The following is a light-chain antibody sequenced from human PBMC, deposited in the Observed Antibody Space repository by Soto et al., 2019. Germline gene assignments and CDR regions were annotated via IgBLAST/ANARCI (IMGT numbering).Light chain of an antibody. CDR2: GAS. CDR3: QQYERWPPLT. V-gene: IGKV3-20*01. J-gene: IGKJ4*01. CDR1: QSFGTNY. Sequence: EIVLTQSPGTLSLSPGERVTLSCRASQSFGTNYLAWYLQKPGQAPRLLIYGASNRATGIPDRFSGSGSGTDFTLTITRLEPEDFAVYYCQQYERWPPLTFGGGTKVDIK.